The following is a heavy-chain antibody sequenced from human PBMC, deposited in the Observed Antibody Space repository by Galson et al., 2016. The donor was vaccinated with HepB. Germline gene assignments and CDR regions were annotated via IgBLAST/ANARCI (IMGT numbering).Heavy chain of an antibody. V-gene: IGHV3-30*18. CDR2: ISSDGSHK. D-gene: IGHD3-16*01. CDR1: GFSFNSNT. J-gene: IGHJ4*02. Sequence: SLRLSCAASGFSFNSNTMHWARQAPGKGLGWVALISSDGSHKYYADSVKGRFTISRDNSKNTLYLQMDSLRAEDTAVFYCAKRGGLDYYFDYWGQGTLVTVSS. CDR3: AKRGGLDYYFDY.